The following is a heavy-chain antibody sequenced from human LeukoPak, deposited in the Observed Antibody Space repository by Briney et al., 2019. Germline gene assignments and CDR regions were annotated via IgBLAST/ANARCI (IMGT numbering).Heavy chain of an antibody. CDR3: ARGPGTYSSGPVTGAFDI. V-gene: IGHV4-4*07. CDR2: IYTSGST. D-gene: IGHD6-19*01. J-gene: IGHJ3*02. CDR1: GGSISSYY. Sequence: PSETLSLTCTVSGGSISSYYWSWIRQPAGKGLEWIGRIYTSGSTNYNPSLKSRVTISVDTSKNQFSLKLSSVTAADTAVYYCARGPGTYSSGPVTGAFDIWGQGTMVTVSS.